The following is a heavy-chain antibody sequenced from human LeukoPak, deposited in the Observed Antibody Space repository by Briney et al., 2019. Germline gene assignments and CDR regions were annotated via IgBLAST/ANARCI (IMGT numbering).Heavy chain of an antibody. V-gene: IGHV1-58*02. CDR2: IVVGSGNT. D-gene: IGHD6-19*01. CDR1: GFTFTSSA. Sequence: VASVKVSCKASGFTFTSSAMQWVRQARGQRLEWIGWIVVGSGNTNYAQKFQERVTITRDMSTSTAYMELSSLRPEDTAVYYCAARISSGWYGAFDIWGQGTMVTVSS. J-gene: IGHJ3*02. CDR3: AARISSGWYGAFDI.